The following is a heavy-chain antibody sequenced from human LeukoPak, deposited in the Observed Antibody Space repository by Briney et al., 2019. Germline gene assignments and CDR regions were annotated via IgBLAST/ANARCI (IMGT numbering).Heavy chain of an antibody. D-gene: IGHD2-21*01. CDR1: GGSLGRSNTY. J-gene: IGHJ6*03. CDR3: ARHRGGGGYHYMDV. Sequence: SDTLSLTCTVSGGSLGRSNTYWGWIRQTPGKGLEWLGTILHSGYTYNNPSLKSRVTMSVDSSKNQFSLSLSSVTAADTAVYFCARHRGGGGYHYMDVWGRGTTVIVSS. CDR2: ILHSGYT. V-gene: IGHV4-39*01.